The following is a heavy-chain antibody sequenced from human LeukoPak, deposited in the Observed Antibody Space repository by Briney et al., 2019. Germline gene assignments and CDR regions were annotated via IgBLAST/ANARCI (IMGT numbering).Heavy chain of an antibody. CDR2: ISYDGSNK. V-gene: IGHV3-30*04. CDR3: ARDSRSSSLK. D-gene: IGHD6-13*01. J-gene: IGHJ4*02. Sequence: PGRSLRLSCAASGFTFSSYAMHWVRQAPGKGLEWVAVISYDGSNKYYADSVKGRFTISRDNSKNTLYLQMNSLRAEDTAVCYCARDSRSSSLKWGQGTLVTVSS. CDR1: GFTFSSYA.